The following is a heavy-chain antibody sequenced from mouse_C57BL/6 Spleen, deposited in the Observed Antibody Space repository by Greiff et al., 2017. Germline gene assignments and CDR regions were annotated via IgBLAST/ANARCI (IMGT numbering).Heavy chain of an antibody. Sequence: VQLQQPGAELVKPGASVKLSCKASGYTFTSYWMHWVKQRPGQGLEWIGMIHPNSGSTNYNEKFKSKATLTVDKSSSTAYMQLSSLTSEDSAVYYCARGGYYKTGYFDYWGQGTTLTVSS. CDR1: GYTFTSYW. CDR2: IHPNSGST. J-gene: IGHJ2*01. CDR3: ARGGYYKTGYFDY. V-gene: IGHV1-64*01. D-gene: IGHD2-12*01.